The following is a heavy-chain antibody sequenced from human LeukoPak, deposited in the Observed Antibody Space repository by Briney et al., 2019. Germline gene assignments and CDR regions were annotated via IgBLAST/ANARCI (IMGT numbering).Heavy chain of an antibody. CDR3: ARSRLGEYCGGDCFWFDP. D-gene: IGHD2-21*02. V-gene: IGHV4-59*01. CDR2: IYYSGST. J-gene: IGHJ5*02. Sequence: SETLSLTCTVSGGSISSYYWSWIRQPPGKGLEWIGYIYYSGSTNYNPSLKSRVTISVDTSKNQFSLKLSSVTAADTAVYYCARSRLGEYCGGDCFWFDPWGQGTLVTVSS. CDR1: GGSISSYY.